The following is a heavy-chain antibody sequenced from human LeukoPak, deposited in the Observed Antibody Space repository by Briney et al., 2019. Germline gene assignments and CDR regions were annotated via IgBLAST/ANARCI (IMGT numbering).Heavy chain of an antibody. Sequence: ASVKVSCRASGYTFSSYGIAWVRQAPGQGLDWMGWISGYNGNTNYAQKLQGRVSMSTDTSTTTAYMELRSLTSDDTALYYCARSSLGTITAGPFDYWGQGTLVTVSS. CDR2: ISGYNGNT. V-gene: IGHV1-18*01. CDR3: ARSSLGTITAGPFDY. CDR1: GYTFSSYG. D-gene: IGHD5-12*01. J-gene: IGHJ4*02.